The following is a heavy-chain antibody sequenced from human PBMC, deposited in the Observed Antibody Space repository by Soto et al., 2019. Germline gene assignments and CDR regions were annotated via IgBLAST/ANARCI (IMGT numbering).Heavy chain of an antibody. V-gene: IGHV3-74*01. J-gene: IGHJ4*02. D-gene: IGHD3-10*01. CDR3: TRGPRPISTGTGAY. CDR1: GFIFKMYW. CDR2: IYNDGTYS. Sequence: EVQLVESGGGLVPPGGSVRLSCAASGFIFKMYWMHWVRQSQGKGLVWISRIYNDGTYSDYADSVRGRFTISRDNVNDTLYLQMDNLRAEDSGLYYCTRGPRPISTGTGAYWGQGTQVTVSS.